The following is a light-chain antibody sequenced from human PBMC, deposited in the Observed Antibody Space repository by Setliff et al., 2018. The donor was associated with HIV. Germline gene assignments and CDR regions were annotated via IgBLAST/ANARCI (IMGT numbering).Light chain of an antibody. J-gene: IGLJ1*01. Sequence: QSALTQPPSVSGSPGQSVTISCTGTSSDVGSYNYVSWYQQHPGKAPKLLIYDVSDRPSGVSNRFSGSKSGNTASLTISGLQAEDEADYSCSSYTSTSTLYVFGTGTKVTVL. CDR2: DVS. V-gene: IGLV2-14*03. CDR1: SSDVGSYNY. CDR3: SSYTSTSTLYV.